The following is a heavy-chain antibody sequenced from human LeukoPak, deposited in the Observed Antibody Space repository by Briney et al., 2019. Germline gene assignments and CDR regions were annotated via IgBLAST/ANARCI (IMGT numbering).Heavy chain of an antibody. CDR3: ARGSSGSYLNYFDY. V-gene: IGHV1-46*01. CDR1: GYSFTNCY. Sequence: ASVRVSCKASGYSFTNCYMHWVRQAPGQGLEGMGIIDPSGGSTSYAQMFQGRVIMTRDTSTTTVYMELSSLRSEDTAVYYCARGSSGSYLNYFDYWGQGTLVTVSS. J-gene: IGHJ4*02. D-gene: IGHD1-26*01. CDR2: IDPSGGST.